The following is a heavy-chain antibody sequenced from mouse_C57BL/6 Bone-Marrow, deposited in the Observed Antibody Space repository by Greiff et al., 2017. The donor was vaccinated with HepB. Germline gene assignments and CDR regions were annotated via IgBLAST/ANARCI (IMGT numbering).Heavy chain of an antibody. V-gene: IGHV5-9*01. CDR1: GFTFSSYT. Sequence: EVKLVESGGGLVKPGGSLKLSCAASGFTFSSYTMSWVRQTPEKRLEWVATISGGGGNTYYPDSVKGRFTISRDNAKNTLYLQMSSLRSEDTALYYCARTYYAMDYWGQGTSFTVSS. CDR2: ISGGGGNT. J-gene: IGHJ4*01. CDR3: ARTYYAMDY.